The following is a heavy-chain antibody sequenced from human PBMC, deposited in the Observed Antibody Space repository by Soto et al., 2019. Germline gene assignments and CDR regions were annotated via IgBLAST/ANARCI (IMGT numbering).Heavy chain of an antibody. CDR3: THCTYDYSSASVCYFDY. V-gene: IGHV2-5*02. CDR1: GFSLDTIGVG. Sequence: QITLKESDPTLMKPTQTLTLTGTFSGFSLDTIGVGVGWIRQPPGKALEWLALIYWDDDDRYSPSPKSSLTMTKGTTRNKVVITLAHVDPVDTATCYYTHCTYDYSSASVCYFDYWGQRTPFTVSS. CDR2: IYWDDDD. D-gene: IGHD3-3*01. J-gene: IGHJ4*02.